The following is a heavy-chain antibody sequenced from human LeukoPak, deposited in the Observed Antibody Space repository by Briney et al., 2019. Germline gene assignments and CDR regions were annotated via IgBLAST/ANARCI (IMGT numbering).Heavy chain of an antibody. Sequence: GASVKVSCKASRNIFTGYFIHWVRQAPGQGLEWMGWINPNSGGTNYAQKFQGRVTMTRDTSISTAYMELSRLRSDDTAVYYCARDRAMGYYYYYYMDVWGKGTTVTVSS. CDR3: ARDRAMGYYYYYYMDV. V-gene: IGHV1-2*02. D-gene: IGHD5-18*01. J-gene: IGHJ6*03. CDR2: INPNSGGT. CDR1: RNIFTGYF.